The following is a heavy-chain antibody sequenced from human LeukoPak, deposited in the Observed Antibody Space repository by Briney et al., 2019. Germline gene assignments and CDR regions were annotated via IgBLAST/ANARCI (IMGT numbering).Heavy chain of an antibody. CDR1: GFTFSSYS. Sequence: GGSLRLSCAASGFTFSSYSMNWVRQAPGKGLEWVSYISTSSSYIYYADSVKGRFTISRDNAKNSLYLQMNSLRAEDTAVYYCARAGYSHVWPYFDYWGQGTLVTVSS. CDR3: ARAGYSHVWPYFDY. J-gene: IGHJ4*02. CDR2: ISTSSSYI. V-gene: IGHV3-21*05. D-gene: IGHD5-18*01.